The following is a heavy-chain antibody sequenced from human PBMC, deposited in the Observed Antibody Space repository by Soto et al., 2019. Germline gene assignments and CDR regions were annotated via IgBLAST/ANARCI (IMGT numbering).Heavy chain of an antibody. V-gene: IGHV3-43*01. D-gene: IGHD6-19*01. J-gene: IGHJ6*02. CDR3: AKGGYSSGWYVKGYGMDV. Sequence: GGSLRLSCAASGFTFDDYTRHWVRQAPGKGLEWVSLISWDGGSTYYADSVKGRFTISRDNSKNSLYLQMNSLRTEDTALYYCAKGGYSSGWYVKGYGMDVWGQGTTVTVYS. CDR2: ISWDGGST. CDR1: GFTFDDYT.